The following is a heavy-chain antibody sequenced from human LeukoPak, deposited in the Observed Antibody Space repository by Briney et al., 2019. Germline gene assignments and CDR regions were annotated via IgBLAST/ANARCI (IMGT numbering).Heavy chain of an antibody. J-gene: IGHJ4*02. CDR2: IYTSGST. V-gene: IGHV4-4*07. CDR1: GGSISSYY. D-gene: IGHD6-13*01. CDR3: ARAGYSSSWYSQDPFDY. Sequence: PSETLSLTCTVSGGSISSYYWSWIRQPAGKGLEWIGRIYTSGSTNYNPSLKSRVTMSVDTSKNQFSLKLSSVTAADTAVYYCARAGYSSSWYSQDPFDYWGQGTLVTVSS.